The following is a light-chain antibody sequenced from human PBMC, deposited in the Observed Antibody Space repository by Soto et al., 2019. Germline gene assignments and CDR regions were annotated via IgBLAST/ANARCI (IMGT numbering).Light chain of an antibody. CDR1: SSDVGGYNY. V-gene: IGLV2-14*01. CDR3: SSYTSSSTLPYV. J-gene: IGLJ1*01. Sequence: QSVLTQPASVSGSPGQSINISCTGTSSDVGGYNYVSWYQQHPGKAPKLMIYDVSNRPSGVSNRFSGSKSGNTASLTISGLQPEDEADYYCSSYTSSSTLPYVFGTGTKVTVL. CDR2: DVS.